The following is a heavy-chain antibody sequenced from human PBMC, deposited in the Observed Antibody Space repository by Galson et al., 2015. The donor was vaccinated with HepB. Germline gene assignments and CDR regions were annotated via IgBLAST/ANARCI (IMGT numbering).Heavy chain of an antibody. D-gene: IGHD6-19*01. CDR2: ISSSSSYI. CDR3: ARLPLNQWLVPRYYYYYGMDV. Sequence: QAPGKGLEWVSSISSSSSYIYYADSVKGRFPISRGNAKNSLYLQMNSLRAEDTAVYYCARLPLNQWLVPRYYYYYGMDVWGQGTTVTVSS. V-gene: IGHV3-21*01. J-gene: IGHJ6*02.